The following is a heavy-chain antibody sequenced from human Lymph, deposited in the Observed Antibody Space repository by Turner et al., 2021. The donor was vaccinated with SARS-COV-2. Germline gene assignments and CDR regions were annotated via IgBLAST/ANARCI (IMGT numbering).Heavy chain of an antibody. CDR2: FDPEDGET. V-gene: IGHV1-24*01. Sequence: QVQLVLSGAEGTKPGASMKVSCKVSGYTLTELSMHWVRQAPGKGLEWVGGFDPEDGETIYAQKFQGRVTMTEDTTTDTDNMELSSLRSEDTAVYYCATVLCSGGSCYYYGMDVWGQGTTVTVSS. J-gene: IGHJ6*02. CDR3: ATVLCSGGSCYYYGMDV. CDR1: GYTLTELS. D-gene: IGHD2-15*01.